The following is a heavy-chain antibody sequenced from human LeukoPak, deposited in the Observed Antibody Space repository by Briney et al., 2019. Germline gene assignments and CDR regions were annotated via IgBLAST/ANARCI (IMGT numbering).Heavy chain of an antibody. CDR3: ARDNPSGYYYYYMDV. J-gene: IGHJ6*03. CDR2: IYYSGST. Sequence: PSQTLSLTCTVSGGSISSGGYYWSWIRQPPGKGLEWIGYIYYSGSTNYNPSLKSRVTISVDTSKNQFSLKLSSVTAADTAVYYCARDNPSGYYYYYMDVWGKGTTVTVSS. V-gene: IGHV4-61*08. D-gene: IGHD1-14*01. CDR1: GGSISSGGYY.